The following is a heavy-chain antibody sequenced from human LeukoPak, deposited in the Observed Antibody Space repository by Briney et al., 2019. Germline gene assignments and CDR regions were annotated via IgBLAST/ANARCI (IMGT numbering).Heavy chain of an antibody. J-gene: IGHJ1*01. Sequence: SVKVSCKASGGTFSSYAISWVRQAPGQGLEWMGGIIPIFGTANHAQKFQGRVTITADKSTSTAYMELRSLRSEDTAVYYCARARGTAMGFQHWGQGTLVTVSS. CDR1: GGTFSSYA. CDR3: ARARGTAMGFQH. V-gene: IGHV1-69*06. CDR2: IIPIFGTA. D-gene: IGHD5-18*01.